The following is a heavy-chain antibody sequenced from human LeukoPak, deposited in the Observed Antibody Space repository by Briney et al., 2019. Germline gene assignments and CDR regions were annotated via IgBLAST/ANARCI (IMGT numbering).Heavy chain of an antibody. V-gene: IGHV4-30-4*01. CDR3: ARDHVGGGYYYGMDV. Sequence: TSQTLSPTCTVSGGSISSGDYYWSWIRQPPGKGLEWIGYIYYSGSTYYNPSLKSRVTISVDTSKNQFSLKLSSVTAADTAVYYCARDHVGGGYYYGMDVWGQGTTVTVSS. CDR2: IYYSGST. CDR1: GGSISSGDYY. D-gene: IGHD2-15*01. J-gene: IGHJ6*02.